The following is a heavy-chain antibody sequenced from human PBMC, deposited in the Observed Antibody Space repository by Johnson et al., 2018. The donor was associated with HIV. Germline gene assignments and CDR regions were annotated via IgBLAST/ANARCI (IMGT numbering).Heavy chain of an antibody. CDR2: IYSGGST. D-gene: IGHD6-13*01. V-gene: IGHV3-66*01. CDR1: GFNVSGNY. CDR3: ARDFRYSSSWYDAFDI. J-gene: IGHJ3*02. Sequence: EQLVESGGGLVQPGGSLRLSCVASGFNVSGNYMSWVRQAPGRGLEWVSVIYSGGSTYYADSVKGRFTISRDNSKNTLYLQMNTLRAEDTAVYYCARDFRYSSSWYDAFDIRGQGTMVTVSS.